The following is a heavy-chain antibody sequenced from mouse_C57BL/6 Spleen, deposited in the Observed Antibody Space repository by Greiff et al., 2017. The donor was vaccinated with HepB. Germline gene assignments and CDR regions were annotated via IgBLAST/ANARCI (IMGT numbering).Heavy chain of an antibody. CDR3: TRSGGYDYFDD. CDR2: NDPETGGT. J-gene: IGHJ2*01. V-gene: IGHV1-15*01. CDR1: GYTFTDYE. Sequence: QVQLKQSGAELVRPGASVTLSCKATGYTFTDYEMHWVKQTPVHGLEWIGANDPETGGTAYNPKFKGKAILTADKSSSTAYMEHRRLTAEDSAVYYCTRSGGYDYFDDWGQGTTLTVSS. D-gene: IGHD2-2*01.